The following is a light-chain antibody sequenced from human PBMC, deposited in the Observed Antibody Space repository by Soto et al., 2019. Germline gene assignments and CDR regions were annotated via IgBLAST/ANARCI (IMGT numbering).Light chain of an antibody. Sequence: QSVLTQPASVSGSPGQSITISCTGTSSDVGGYNYVSWSQQHPGKAPQLMSYKISKRPSGDSNRFSVSKSGNTASLTISGLQTEDEVDYYSSAYTRSSTDIFGTATKVTVL. CDR1: SSDVGGYNY. CDR3: SAYTRSSTDI. J-gene: IGLJ1*01. V-gene: IGLV2-14*01. CDR2: KIS.